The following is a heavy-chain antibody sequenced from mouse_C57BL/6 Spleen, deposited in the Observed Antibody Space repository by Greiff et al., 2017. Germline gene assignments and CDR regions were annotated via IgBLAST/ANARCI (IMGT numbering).Heavy chain of an antibody. CDR1: GYTFTSYG. D-gene: IGHD2-4*01. CDR2: IYPRSGNT. V-gene: IGHV1-81*01. CDR3: ARGVPSYYDYDVFAY. Sequence: QVQLQQSGAELARPGASVKLSCKASGYTFTSYGISWVKQRTGQGLEWIGEIYPRSGNTYYNEKFKGKATLTADKSSSTAYMELRSLTSEDSAVYFCARGVPSYYDYDVFAYWGQGTLVTVSA. J-gene: IGHJ3*01.